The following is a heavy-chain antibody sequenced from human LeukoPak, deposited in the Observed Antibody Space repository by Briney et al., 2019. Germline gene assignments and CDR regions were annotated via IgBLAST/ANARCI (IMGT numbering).Heavy chain of an antibody. J-gene: IGHJ3*02. V-gene: IGHV4-34*01. CDR3: ARRRGSGSYFKGHAFDI. D-gene: IGHD3-10*01. Sequence: SETLSLTCAVYGGSFSGYYWSWIRQPPGKGLEWIGVINHSGSTNYNPSLKSRVTISVDTSKNQFSLKLSSVTAADTAVYYCARRRGSGSYFKGHAFDIWGQGTMVTVSS. CDR1: GGSFSGYY. CDR2: INHSGST.